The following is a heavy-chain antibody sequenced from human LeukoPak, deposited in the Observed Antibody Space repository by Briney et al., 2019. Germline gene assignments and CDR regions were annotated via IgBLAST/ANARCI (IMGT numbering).Heavy chain of an antibody. V-gene: IGHV3-9*01. Sequence: GGSLRLSCAASGFTFNTYWMHWVRQAPGKGLEWVSGISWNSGSIGYADSVKGRFTISRDNAKNSLYLQMNSLRAEDTALYYCAKVKVVAATYHAFDIWGQGTMVTVSS. CDR1: GFTFNTYW. J-gene: IGHJ3*02. CDR2: ISWNSGSI. CDR3: AKVKVVAATYHAFDI. D-gene: IGHD2-15*01.